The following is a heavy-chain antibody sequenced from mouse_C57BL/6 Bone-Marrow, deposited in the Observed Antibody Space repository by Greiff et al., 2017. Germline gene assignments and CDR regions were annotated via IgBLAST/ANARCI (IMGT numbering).Heavy chain of an antibody. Sequence: QVQLQQSGAELVRPGTSVKMSCKASGYTFTNYWIGWAKQRPGHGLEWIGDIYPGGGYTNYNEKFKGKATLTADKSSSTAYMQFSSLTSEDSAIYYCARYTVRGLRYFDVWGTGTTVTVSS. J-gene: IGHJ1*03. V-gene: IGHV1-63*01. CDR2: IYPGGGYT. CDR3: ARYTVRGLRYFDV. CDR1: GYTFTNYW. D-gene: IGHD1-1*01.